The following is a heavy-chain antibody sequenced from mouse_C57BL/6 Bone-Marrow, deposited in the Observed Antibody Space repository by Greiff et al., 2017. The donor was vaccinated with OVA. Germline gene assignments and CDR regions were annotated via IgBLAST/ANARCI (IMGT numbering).Heavy chain of an antibody. CDR3: ASAVFAY. CDR1: GYTFTSYW. CDR2: IDPSDSYT. J-gene: IGHJ3*01. Sequence: QVQLQQPGAELVKPGASVKLSCKASGYTFTSYWMQWVKQRPGQGLEWIGAIDPSDSYTNYNQKFKGKATLTVDTSSSTAYLQLNCLTSEDSAVYYCASAVFAYWGQGTLVTVSA. V-gene: IGHV1-50*01.